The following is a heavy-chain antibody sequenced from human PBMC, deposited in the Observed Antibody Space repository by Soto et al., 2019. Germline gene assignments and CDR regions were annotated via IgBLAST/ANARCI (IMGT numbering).Heavy chain of an antibody. Sequence: EVQLVESGGGLVQPGGSVRLSCAASGSTFSTYSMNWVRQAPGKGLEWVSFISSSGGTIYYADSVKGRFTISRDNAKNSLYLQMNSLRDEDTAVYYFARLSVRYCSGGSCSQLDYWGQGTLVTVSS. CDR1: GSTFSTYS. D-gene: IGHD2-15*01. CDR2: ISSSGGTI. CDR3: ARLSVRYCSGGSCSQLDY. J-gene: IGHJ4*02. V-gene: IGHV3-48*02.